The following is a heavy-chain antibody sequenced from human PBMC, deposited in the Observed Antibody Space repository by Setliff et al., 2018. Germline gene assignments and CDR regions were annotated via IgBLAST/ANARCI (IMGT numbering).Heavy chain of an antibody. V-gene: IGHV4-4*07. J-gene: IGHJ4*02. Sequence: PSETLSLTCTVSGDSISNYYWNWIRQPAGKGLEWIGRIYVTESTKYNPSLKSRVTLSIDTSKNQFSLKLSSVTAADAALYYCAASRAYTGAVEEWFLPKTFDFWGQGTLVTVS. CDR1: GDSISNYY. CDR3: AASRAYTGAVEEWFLPKTFDF. D-gene: IGHD3-10*01. CDR2: IYVTEST.